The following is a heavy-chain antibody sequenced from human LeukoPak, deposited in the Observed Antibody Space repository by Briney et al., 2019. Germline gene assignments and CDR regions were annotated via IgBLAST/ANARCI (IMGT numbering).Heavy chain of an antibody. J-gene: IGHJ4*02. CDR1: GYSFSNPW. CDR3: TTAPGRDSGTVRCYFDY. V-gene: IGHV3-15*01. D-gene: IGHD2-21*01. CDR2: IKSAPDGMRT. Sequence: PGGSLRLSCVASGYSFSNPWMSWVRQAPGKGLEWVGRIKSAPDGMRTDYTALVKDRFTISRDDSKNTLHLQMKSRETEDTAVYLYTTAPGRDSGTVRCYFDYWGQGILVTVSS.